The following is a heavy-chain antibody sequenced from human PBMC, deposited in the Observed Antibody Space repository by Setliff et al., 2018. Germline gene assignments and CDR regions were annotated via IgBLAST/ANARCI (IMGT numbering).Heavy chain of an antibody. Sequence: GVLRLSCAASGFTFSTYAMNWLRQAPGKGLEWVSYISSSSGLIYYADSVKGRFTISRDEAKNSLYLQMNSLRTEDTAVYYCARSAVAVPGQFYFDNWGQGTQVTVSS. CDR2: ISSSSGLI. V-gene: IGHV3-48*01. CDR1: GFTFSTYA. J-gene: IGHJ4*02. D-gene: IGHD6-19*01. CDR3: ARSAVAVPGQFYFDN.